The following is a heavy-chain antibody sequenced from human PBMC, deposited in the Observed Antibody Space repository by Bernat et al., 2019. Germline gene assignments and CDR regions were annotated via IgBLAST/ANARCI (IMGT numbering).Heavy chain of an antibody. D-gene: IGHD6-19*01. CDR3: ARATIAVAGTPPYYYYGMDV. V-gene: IGHV3-7*03. CDR2: IKQDGSEK. J-gene: IGHJ6*02. CDR1: GFTFSSYW. Sequence: EVQLVESGGGLVQPGGSLRLSCAASGFTFSSYWMSWVRQAPGKGLEWVANIKQDGSEKYYGDSVKGRFTISRDNAKNSLYLQMNSLRAEDTAVYYCARATIAVAGTPPYYYYGMDVWGQGTTVTVSS.